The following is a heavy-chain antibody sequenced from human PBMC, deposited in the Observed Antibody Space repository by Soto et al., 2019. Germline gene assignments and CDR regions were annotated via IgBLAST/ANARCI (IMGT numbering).Heavy chain of an antibody. J-gene: IGHJ5*02. V-gene: IGHV4-59*01. Sequence: SETLSLTCTVSGASINDYYWSWIRQPPGKGLEWIGFVYYSGSTTYNPSLKSRVTISVDTSKNQFSLKLNSVTAADSGVYYCARVLVGAGPNDWFDPWGQGALVTVSS. CDR3: ARVLVGAGPNDWFDP. D-gene: IGHD2-15*01. CDR2: VYYSGST. CDR1: GASINDYY.